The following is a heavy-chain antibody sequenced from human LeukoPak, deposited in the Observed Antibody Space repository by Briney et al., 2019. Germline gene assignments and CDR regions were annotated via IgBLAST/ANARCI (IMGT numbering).Heavy chain of an antibody. CDR2: ISSSSSYI. CDR3: ARGPSGYHNT. CDR1: RFTFSSYS. Sequence: AGGSLRLSCAASRFTFSSYSMNWVRQAPGKGLEWVSSISSSSSYIYYADSVKGRFTISRDNAKNSLYLQMNSLRAEDTAVYYCARGPSGYHNTGGQGTLVTVSS. D-gene: IGHD5-12*01. J-gene: IGHJ4*02. V-gene: IGHV3-21*01.